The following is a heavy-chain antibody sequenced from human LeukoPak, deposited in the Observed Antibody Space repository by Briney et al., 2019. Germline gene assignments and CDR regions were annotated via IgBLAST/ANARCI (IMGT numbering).Heavy chain of an antibody. D-gene: IGHD4-17*01. CDR1: GFTFSSYS. CDR3: AKDRHYGDYVGFDY. CDR2: ISSSSSYI. Sequence: GGSLRLSCAASGFTFSSYSMNWVRQAPGKGLEWVSSISSSSSYIYYADSVKGRFTISRDNAKNSLYLQMNSLRAEDTAVYYCAKDRHYGDYVGFDYWGQGTLVTVSS. V-gene: IGHV3-21*04. J-gene: IGHJ4*02.